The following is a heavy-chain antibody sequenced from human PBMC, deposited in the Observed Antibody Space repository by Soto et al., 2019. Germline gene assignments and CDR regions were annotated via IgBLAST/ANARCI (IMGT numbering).Heavy chain of an antibody. CDR1: GFTFSSYG. CDR3: ASLPAETGTTQRLPDAFDI. CDR2: IWYDGSNK. D-gene: IGHD1-7*01. J-gene: IGHJ3*02. V-gene: IGHV3-33*01. Sequence: GGSLRLSCAASGFTFSSYGMHWVRQAPGKGLEWVAVIWYDGSNKYYADSVKGRFTISRDNSKNTLYLQMNSLRAEDTAVYYCASLPAETGTTQRLPDAFDIWGQGTMVTVSS.